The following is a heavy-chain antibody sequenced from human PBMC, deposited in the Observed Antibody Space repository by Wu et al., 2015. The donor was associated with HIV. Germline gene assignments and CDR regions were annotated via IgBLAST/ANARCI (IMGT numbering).Heavy chain of an antibody. Sequence: VQLVQSGNEVKKPGASMKVSCKSSGYSFITYGITWVRQAPGLGFEWMGWISGSNGNTNYAQKFEGRVTMTADTSTSTAFLEVRGLRSDDTAVYYCARIYCGGDCYSGYFDYWGQGTLVTSP. CDR2: ISGSNGNT. V-gene: IGHV1-18*01. J-gene: IGHJ4*02. CDR1: GYSFITYG. D-gene: IGHD2-21*02. CDR3: ARIYCGGDCYSGYFDY.